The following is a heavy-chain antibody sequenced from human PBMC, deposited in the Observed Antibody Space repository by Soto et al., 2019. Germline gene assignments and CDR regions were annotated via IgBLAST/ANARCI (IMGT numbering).Heavy chain of an antibody. D-gene: IGHD2-15*01. V-gene: IGHV3-33*01. CDR2: IWYDGSNK. CDR3: AREEDGYYYYGMDV. Sequence: QVQLVESGGGVVQPGRSLRLSCAASGFTFSSYGMHWVRQAPGKGLEWVAVIWYDGSNKYYADSVKGRFTISRDNSKNTLYLQMNSLRAEDTAVYYCAREEDGYYYYGMDVWGQGTTVTVSS. CDR1: GFTFSSYG. J-gene: IGHJ6*02.